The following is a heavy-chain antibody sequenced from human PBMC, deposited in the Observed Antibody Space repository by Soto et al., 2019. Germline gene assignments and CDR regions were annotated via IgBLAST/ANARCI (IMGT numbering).Heavy chain of an antibody. CDR3: ARTSMTRIDY. D-gene: IGHD4-17*01. V-gene: IGHV1-69*10. CDR2: TIPELGTS. J-gene: IGHJ4*02. Sequence: ASVKVSCKASGGFNNYAVSWVRQAPGQGLEWMGVTIPELGTSNYAQRLQGRVTITVDKATNTAYLTLTTLTSEDTAIYYCARTSMTRIDYWGQGTLVTVSS. CDR1: GGFNNYA.